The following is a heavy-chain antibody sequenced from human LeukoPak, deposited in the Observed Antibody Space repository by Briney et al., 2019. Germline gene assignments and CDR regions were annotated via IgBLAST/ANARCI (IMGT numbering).Heavy chain of an antibody. J-gene: IGHJ4*02. CDR3: ARVGWSTESYYFDY. Sequence: PGGSLRLSCAASGFTFDDYGMSWVRQAPGKGLEWVSAINWNGDSTGYADSMKGRFTISRDNAKNSLYLQMSSLRAEDTALYYCARVGWSTESYYFDYWGQGTLVTVSS. V-gene: IGHV3-20*04. D-gene: IGHD2-15*01. CDR1: GFTFDDYG. CDR2: INWNGDST.